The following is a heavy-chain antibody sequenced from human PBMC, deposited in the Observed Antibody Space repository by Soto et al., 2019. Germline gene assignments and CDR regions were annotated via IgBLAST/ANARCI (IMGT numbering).Heavy chain of an antibody. CDR2: ISYDGSNK. J-gene: IGHJ4*02. CDR3: AKAMYYDFWSGFGY. V-gene: IGHV3-30*18. Sequence: GGSLRLSCAASGFTLSSYGMHWVRQAPGKGLEWVAVISYDGSNKYYADSVKGRFTISRDNSKNTLYLQMNSLRAEDTAVYYCAKAMYYDFWSGFGYWGQGTLVTVSS. CDR1: GFTLSSYG. D-gene: IGHD3-3*01.